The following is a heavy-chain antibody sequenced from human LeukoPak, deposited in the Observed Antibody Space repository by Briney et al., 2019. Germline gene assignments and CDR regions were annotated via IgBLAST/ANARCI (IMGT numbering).Heavy chain of an antibody. D-gene: IGHD5-12*01. V-gene: IGHV3-7*01. CDR2: INQDEGEK. CDR1: GFTFDDYA. Sequence: GGSLRLSCAASGFTFDDYAMHWVRQAPGKGLEWVANINQDEGEKYYMDSVKGRFSISRDNAKNSLFLQMNSLRAEDTAVYYCARDLSAYACWGQGSLVTVSS. J-gene: IGHJ4*02. CDR3: ARDLSAYAC.